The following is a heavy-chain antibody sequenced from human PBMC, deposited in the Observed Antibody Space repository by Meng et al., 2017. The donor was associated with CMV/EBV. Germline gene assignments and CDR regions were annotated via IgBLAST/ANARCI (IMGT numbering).Heavy chain of an antibody. CDR3: ATRGLSDCSSTSCYQIGDY. CDR1: GYTFTSYD. Sequence: ASVKVSCQASGYTFTSYDINWVRQATGQGLEWMGWMNPNSGNTGYAQKFQGRVTMTRNTSISTAYMELSSLRSEDTAVYYCATRGLSDCSSTSCYQIGDYWGQGTLVTVSS. J-gene: IGHJ4*02. D-gene: IGHD2-2*01. V-gene: IGHV1-8*01. CDR2: MNPNSGNT.